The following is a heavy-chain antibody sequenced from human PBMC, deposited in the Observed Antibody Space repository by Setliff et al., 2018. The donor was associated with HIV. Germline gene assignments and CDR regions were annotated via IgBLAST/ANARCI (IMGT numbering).Heavy chain of an antibody. J-gene: IGHJ4*02. CDR1: GFSLSTSGVL. CDR3: AHISRVAYVNIKYYFDY. Sequence: SGPTLVNPTQTLTLTCTFSGFSLSTSGVLVGWIRQPPGKALEWLALIYWDDDKRYSPSLKSRLTITKDTSKNQVVLTMTNMDPVDTATYYCAHISRVAYVNIKYYFDYWGQGTLVTVSS. D-gene: IGHD2-2*01. CDR2: IYWDDDK. V-gene: IGHV2-5*02.